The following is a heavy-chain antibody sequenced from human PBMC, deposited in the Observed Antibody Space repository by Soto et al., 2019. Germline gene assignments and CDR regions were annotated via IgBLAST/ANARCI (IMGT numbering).Heavy chain of an antibody. D-gene: IGHD5-18*01. J-gene: IGHJ6*02. CDR2: ISSSSGYI. V-gene: IGHV3-21*01. CDR1: GFTFSTYS. CDR3: ARVRSYSYGQGYGMDV. Sequence: EVQLVESGGGLVKPGGSLRLSCAASGFTFSTYSMNWVRQAPGKGLEWVSSISSSSGYIYYADSVKGRFIISSDDAKNSLSLQMNSLRAEDTAVYYCARVRSYSYGQGYGMDVWGQGTTVTVSS.